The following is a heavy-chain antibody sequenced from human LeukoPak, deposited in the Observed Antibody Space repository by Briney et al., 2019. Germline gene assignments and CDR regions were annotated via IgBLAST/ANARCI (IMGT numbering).Heavy chain of an antibody. Sequence: PGGSLRLSCAASGVTFSDYYLSWIRQAPGKGLEWVSYTSSSASTINYADSVRGRFTISRDNAKNSLYLQMNSLRAEDTAVYYCARGIEAAGSLFDYWGQGTLVTVSS. D-gene: IGHD6-13*01. CDR2: TSSSASTI. V-gene: IGHV3-11*04. CDR1: GVTFSDYY. CDR3: ARGIEAAGSLFDY. J-gene: IGHJ4*02.